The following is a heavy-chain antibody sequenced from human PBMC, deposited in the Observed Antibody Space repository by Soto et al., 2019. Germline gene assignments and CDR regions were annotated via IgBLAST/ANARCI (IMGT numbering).Heavy chain of an antibody. CDR3: ARGLYREYGHDS. Sequence: GGSLRLSCAASGLTVGNVWMHWVRQAPGKGLVWVSPINSDGSTSYADFVKGRLTISRDNAKNTVYLQMNSLRAEDTAVYYCARGLYREYGHDSWGQGALVTVSS. CDR1: GLTVGNVW. V-gene: IGHV3-74*01. D-gene: IGHD3-10*01. CDR2: INSDGST. J-gene: IGHJ5*01.